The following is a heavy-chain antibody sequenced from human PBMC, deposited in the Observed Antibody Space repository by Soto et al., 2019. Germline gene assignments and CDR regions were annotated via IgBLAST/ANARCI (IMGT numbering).Heavy chain of an antibody. Sequence: ASVKVSCKASGYTFTSYGISWVQQAPGQGLEWMGWISAYNGNTNYAQKLQGRVTMTTDTSTSTAYMELRSLRSDDTAVYYCARYSQEYYYDSSGYFYYWGQGTLVTVSS. J-gene: IGHJ4*02. CDR2: ISAYNGNT. CDR3: ARYSQEYYYDSSGYFYY. V-gene: IGHV1-18*01. CDR1: GYTFTSYG. D-gene: IGHD3-22*01.